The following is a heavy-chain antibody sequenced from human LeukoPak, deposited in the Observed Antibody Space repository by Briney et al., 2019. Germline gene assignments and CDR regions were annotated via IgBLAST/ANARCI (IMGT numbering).Heavy chain of an antibody. D-gene: IGHD6-6*01. CDR2: IYYSGST. V-gene: IGHV4-31*03. J-gene: IGHJ6*03. CDR1: GGSISSGGYY. CDR3: AREYSSSSYYMDV. Sequence: PSQTLSLTCTVSGGSISSGGYYWSWIRQHPGKGLEWIGYIYYSGSTYYNPSLKSRVTISVDTSKNQFSLKLSSVTAADTAVYYCAREYSSSSYYMDVWGKGTTVTVSS.